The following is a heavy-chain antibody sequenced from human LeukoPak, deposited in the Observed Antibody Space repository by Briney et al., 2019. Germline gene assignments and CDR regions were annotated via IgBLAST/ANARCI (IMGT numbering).Heavy chain of an antibody. CDR1: GGSFSGYY. J-gene: IGHJ6*03. D-gene: IGHD6-13*01. V-gene: IGHV4-34*01. CDR2: INHSGST. CDR3: ARESSSWQFYYYYYYMDV. Sequence: SETLSLTCAVYGGSFSGYYWSWIRQPPGKGLEWIGEINHSGSTNYNPSLKGRVTISVDTSKNQFSLKLSSVTAADTAVYYCARESSSWQFYYYYYYMDVWGKGTTVTVSS.